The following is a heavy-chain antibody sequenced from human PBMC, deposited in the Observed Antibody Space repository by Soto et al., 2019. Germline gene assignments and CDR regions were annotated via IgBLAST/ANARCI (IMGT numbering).Heavy chain of an antibody. CDR2: VSGSGDST. CDR3: ATSNYGERD. D-gene: IGHD3-10*01. CDR1: GFTLSEYG. Sequence: ELQVLESGGGLVQPGGSLRLTCAASGFTLSEYGTSWVRQAPGKGLERVSFVSGSGDSTYYTDSVKGRFTISRDSSKNTVCLQMNSLRAEDTAVYYCATSNYGERDWGQGTLVTVSS. J-gene: IGHJ4*02. V-gene: IGHV3-23*01.